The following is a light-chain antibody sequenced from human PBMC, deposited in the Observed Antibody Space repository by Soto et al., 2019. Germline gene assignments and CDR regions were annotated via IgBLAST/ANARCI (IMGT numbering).Light chain of an antibody. V-gene: IGLV1-40*01. Sequence: QPVLTQPPSVSGAPGQRVSISCTGSSSNIGAGYDVHWYEHLPGTVPKLLIYQNNNRPSGVPDRFSGSKSGTSASLAITGLQAEDEADYYCQSYDSSLSAVVFGGGTKLTVL. CDR2: QNN. J-gene: IGLJ2*01. CDR3: QSYDSSLSAVV. CDR1: SSNIGAGYD.